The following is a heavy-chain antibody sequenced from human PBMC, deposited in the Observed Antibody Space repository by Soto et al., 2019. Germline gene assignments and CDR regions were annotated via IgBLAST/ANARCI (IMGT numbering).Heavy chain of an antibody. V-gene: IGHV4-30-4*01. CDR3: ARGAYSDSSSYFDY. CDR1: GDSISSGDHY. J-gene: IGHJ4*02. CDR2: IYYSGTT. D-gene: IGHD6-6*01. Sequence: QVQLQESGPGLVKPSQTLSLTRTVSGDSISSGDHYWSWIRQPPGKGLVWIGYIYYSGTTYSRPSLQSRVTISVDTSKNQFSLKLNSVTAADTAVYYCARGAYSDSSSYFDYWGQGTLVPVSS.